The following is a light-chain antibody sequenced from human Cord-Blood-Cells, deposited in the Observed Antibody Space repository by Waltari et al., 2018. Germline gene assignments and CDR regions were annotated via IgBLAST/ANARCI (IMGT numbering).Light chain of an antibody. CDR1: QGISSY. Sequence: DIKLTQSPSFLSASVGDRVTITCRASQGISSYLAWYQQKQGKAPKLLIYAASTLQSGVPSRFSCSGSWTEFTLTISSLQPEDFATYYCQQLNSYPRFTFGPGTKVDIK. V-gene: IGKV1-9*01. CDR3: QQLNSYPRFT. J-gene: IGKJ3*01. CDR2: AAS.